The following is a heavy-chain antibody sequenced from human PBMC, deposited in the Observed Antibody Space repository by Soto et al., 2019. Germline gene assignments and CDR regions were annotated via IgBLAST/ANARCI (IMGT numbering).Heavy chain of an antibody. CDR3: ARGRYCLTGRCFPNWFDS. CDR1: GDSISNLDYF. D-gene: IGHD7-27*01. J-gene: IGHJ5*01. CDR2: IYKSATT. Sequence: SENLSLTYSVSGDSISNLDYFWAWIRQPPGQSLEYIGYIYKSATTYYNPSFESRVAISVDTSKSQFSLNVTSVTAADTAVYFCARGRYCLTGRCFPNWFDSWGQGALVTVSS. V-gene: IGHV4-30-4*01.